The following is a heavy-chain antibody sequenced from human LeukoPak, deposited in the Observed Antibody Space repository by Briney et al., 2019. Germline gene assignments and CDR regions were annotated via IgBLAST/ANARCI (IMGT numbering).Heavy chain of an antibody. CDR1: GFTFDDYA. CDR2: ISGDGGST. V-gene: IGHV3-43*02. J-gene: IGHJ1*01. D-gene: IGHD6-19*01. CDR3: AKDLIAVAGTTEYFQH. Sequence: PGGPLRLSCAASGFTFDDYAMHWVRQAPGKGLEWVSLISGDGGSTYYADSVKGRFTIPRENSKNSLYLQMNSLRTEDTALYYCAKDLIAVAGTTEYFQHWGQGTLVTVSS.